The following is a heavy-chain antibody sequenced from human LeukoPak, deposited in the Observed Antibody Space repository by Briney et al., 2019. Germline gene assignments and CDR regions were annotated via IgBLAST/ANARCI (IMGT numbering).Heavy chain of an antibody. V-gene: IGHV1-2*02. Sequence: GASMKVSCKASGYTFTGYYLHWVRQAPGQGLEWMGWINPNSGGTNYAQEFQGRVTMTSDTSISTAYMELSRLRSDDTAVYYCARGLGAIQQGSYWGQGTLVTVSS. CDR1: GYTFTGYY. CDR2: INPNSGGT. CDR3: ARGLGAIQQGSY. J-gene: IGHJ4*02. D-gene: IGHD5-18*01.